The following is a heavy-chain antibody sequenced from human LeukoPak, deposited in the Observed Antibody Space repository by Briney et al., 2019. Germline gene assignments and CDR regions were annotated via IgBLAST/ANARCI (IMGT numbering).Heavy chain of an antibody. V-gene: IGHV1-69*13. CDR2: IIPIFGTA. J-gene: IGHJ6*02. Sequence: SVKVSCKASGYTFTGYYMHWVRQAPGQGLEWMGGIIPIFGTANYAQKFQGRVTITADESTSTAYMELSSLRSEDTAVYYCARDFLGYCSSTSCYSGYYYGMDVWGQGTTVSVSS. CDR3: ARDFLGYCSSTSCYSGYYYGMDV. CDR1: GYTFTGYY. D-gene: IGHD2-2*01.